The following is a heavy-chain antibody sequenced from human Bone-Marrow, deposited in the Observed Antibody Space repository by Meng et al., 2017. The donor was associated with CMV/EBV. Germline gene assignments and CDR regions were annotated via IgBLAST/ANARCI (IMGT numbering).Heavy chain of an antibody. CDR1: GGSISSYY. Sequence: SETLSLTCTVSGGSISSYYWSWIRQPPGKGLEWIGYIYYSGSTNYNPSLKSRVTISVDTSKNQFSLRLSSVTAADTAVYYCARETTATHGYYFDYWGQGTLVTVSS. J-gene: IGHJ4*02. CDR3: ARETTATHGYYFDY. V-gene: IGHV4-59*01. D-gene: IGHD2-8*01. CDR2: IYYSGST.